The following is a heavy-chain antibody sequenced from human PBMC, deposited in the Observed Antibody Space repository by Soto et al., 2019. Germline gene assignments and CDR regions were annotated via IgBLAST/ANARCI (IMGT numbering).Heavy chain of an antibody. D-gene: IGHD6-19*01. V-gene: IGHV3-48*03. CDR1: GFTFSSYE. CDR2: ISSSGSPM. Sequence: EVQLVESGGGLVQPGGSLRLSCAASGFTFSSYEMNWVRQAPGKGLEWVSYISSSGSPMSYADSVKGRFTISRDNAKNSLYLQMNSLRAEDTAAYYCARDEGSAWYFDYWGQGTLVTVSS. CDR3: ARDEGSAWYFDY. J-gene: IGHJ4*02.